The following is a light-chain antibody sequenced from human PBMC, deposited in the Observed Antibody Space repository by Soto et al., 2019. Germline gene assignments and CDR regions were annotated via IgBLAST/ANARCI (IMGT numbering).Light chain of an antibody. CDR3: AAWADSLTVV. Sequence: QSVLTQPPSASGTPGQTVTISCSGSSSNIGSNTVNWYQQLPGTAPKLLIYSNNQRPSGVPDRFSGSKSGTSASLAISGLQSEDEADYYCAAWADSLTVVFGGGTQLTVL. J-gene: IGLJ2*01. CDR2: SNN. V-gene: IGLV1-44*01. CDR1: SSNIGSNT.